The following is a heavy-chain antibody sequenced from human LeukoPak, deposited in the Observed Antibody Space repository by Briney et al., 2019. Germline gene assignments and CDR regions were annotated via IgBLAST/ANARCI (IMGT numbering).Heavy chain of an antibody. D-gene: IGHD5-18*01. CDR1: GGSISSKTYN. V-gene: IGHV4-39*07. J-gene: IGHJ3*02. CDR3: ARAAGSYQKTYAFDI. Sequence: SETLSLTCSISGGSISSKTYNWGWIRQPPGKGLEWIGSTYYTGSTHYNPSLKSRVTISVDTSKNQLSLKLTSVTAADMAVYYCARAAGSYQKTYAFDIWGQGTMVTVSS. CDR2: TYYTGST.